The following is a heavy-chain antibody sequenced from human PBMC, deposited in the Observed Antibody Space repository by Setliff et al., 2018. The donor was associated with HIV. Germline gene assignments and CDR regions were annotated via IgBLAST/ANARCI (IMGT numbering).Heavy chain of an antibody. CDR1: GGTFSNSA. Sequence: SVKVSCKASGGTFSNSAISWVRQAPGQGPEWMGRIIPMFGTANYAQKFQGRVTITADKSTSTTYMELSSLRSEDTAVYYCARDAGYSGYVLDYWGQGTGVTVSS. CDR2: IIPMFGTA. D-gene: IGHD5-12*01. V-gene: IGHV1-69*06. CDR3: ARDAGYSGYVLDY. J-gene: IGHJ4*02.